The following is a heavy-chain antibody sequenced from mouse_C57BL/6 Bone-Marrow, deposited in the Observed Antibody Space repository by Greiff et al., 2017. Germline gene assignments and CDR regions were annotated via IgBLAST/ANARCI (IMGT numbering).Heavy chain of an antibody. CDR2: IDPETGGT. CDR3: TYNWYFDV. CDR1: GYTFTDYE. J-gene: IGHJ1*03. Sequence: VQRVESGAELVRPGASVTLSCKASGYTFTDYEMHWVKQTPVHGLEWIGAIDPETGGTAYNQKFKGKAILTADKSSSTAYMELRSLTSEDSAVYYCTYNWYFDVWGTGTTVTVSS. D-gene: IGHD2-12*01. V-gene: IGHV1-15*01.